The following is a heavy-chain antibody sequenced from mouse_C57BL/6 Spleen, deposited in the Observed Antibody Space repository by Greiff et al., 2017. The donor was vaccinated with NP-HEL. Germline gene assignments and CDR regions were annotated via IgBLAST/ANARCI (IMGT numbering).Heavy chain of an antibody. Sequence: EVQLQQSGAELVRPGASVKLSCTASGFNIKDYYMHWVKQRPEQGLEWIGRIDPEDGDTEYAPKFQGKATMTADTSSNTAYLQLSSLTSEDTAVYYCTTPSYYSNYEFAYWGQGTLVTVSA. V-gene: IGHV14-1*01. J-gene: IGHJ3*01. CDR2: IDPEDGDT. D-gene: IGHD2-5*01. CDR3: TTPSYYSNYEFAY. CDR1: GFNIKDYY.